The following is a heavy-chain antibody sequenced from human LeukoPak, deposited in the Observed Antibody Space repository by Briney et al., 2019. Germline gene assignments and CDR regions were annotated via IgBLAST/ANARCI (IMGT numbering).Heavy chain of an antibody. D-gene: IGHD2-2*01. Sequence: EGSLRLSCAASGFTFSNYAMNWVRQAPGKGLEWVSAISGSGGSTYYADSVKGRFTISRDNSKNTLYLQLNSLRADDTAVYYCAKDYCSSTSCQDYNWFDPWGQGTLVTVSS. CDR2: ISGSGGST. CDR1: GFTFSNYA. CDR3: AKDYCSSTSCQDYNWFDP. J-gene: IGHJ5*02. V-gene: IGHV3-23*01.